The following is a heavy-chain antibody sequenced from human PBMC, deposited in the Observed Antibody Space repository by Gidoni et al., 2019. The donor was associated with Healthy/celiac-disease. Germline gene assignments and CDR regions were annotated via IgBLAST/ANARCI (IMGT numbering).Heavy chain of an antibody. CDR1: GFTFSSYS. CDR3: ARDRTANYDFWSGYYTHYYYYGMDV. V-gene: IGHV3-48*02. CDR2: ISSSSSTI. J-gene: IGHJ6*02. Sequence: EVQLVESGGGLVQPGGSLRLSCSASGFTFSSYSMNWFRQAPGKGLEWVSYISSSSSTIYYADSVKGRFTISRDNAKNSLYLQMNSLRDEDTAVYYCARDRTANYDFWSGYYTHYYYYGMDVWGQGTTVTVSS. D-gene: IGHD3-3*01.